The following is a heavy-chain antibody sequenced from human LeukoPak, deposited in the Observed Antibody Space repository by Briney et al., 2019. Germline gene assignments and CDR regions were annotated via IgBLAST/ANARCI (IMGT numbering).Heavy chain of an antibody. D-gene: IGHD1-26*01. J-gene: IGHJ6*02. Sequence: GESLKISCKDSGDNFTNYWINWVRRIPGRGLEWMGKIDPRDSNINYSPSFQGHVTISLDKSASTVYLQWGSLKASDTAMYYCARHFLGELPDMDVWGQGTTVTVSS. CDR1: GDNFTNYW. V-gene: IGHV5-10-1*01. CDR2: IDPRDSNI. CDR3: ARHFLGELPDMDV.